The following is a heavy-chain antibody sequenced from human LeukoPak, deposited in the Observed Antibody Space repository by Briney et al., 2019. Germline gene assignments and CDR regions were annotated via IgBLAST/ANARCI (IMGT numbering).Heavy chain of an antibody. Sequence: TSETLSLTCTVSGGSISSSSYYWGWIRQPPGKGLEWIGSIYYSGSTYYNPSLKSRVTISVDTSKNQFSLKLSSVTAADTAVYYCTRTGEHIVPDRAFDIWGQGTMVTVSS. D-gene: IGHD2-21*01. CDR1: GGSISSSSYY. J-gene: IGHJ3*02. CDR2: IYYSGST. V-gene: IGHV4-39*01. CDR3: TRTGEHIVPDRAFDI.